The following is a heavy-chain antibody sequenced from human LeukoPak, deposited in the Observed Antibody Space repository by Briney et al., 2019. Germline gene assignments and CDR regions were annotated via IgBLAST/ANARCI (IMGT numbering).Heavy chain of an antibody. D-gene: IGHD3-9*01. Sequence: GGSLRLSCVAAGFTVRTNYTSWVRQAPGKGLEWVSVIYSGGLTYYAGSVKGRFTISRHDSKNTVYLQMNSLRAEDTALYYCARVDPGYTDAYCAPYHFDNWGQGTLVTVSS. CDR2: IYSGGLT. V-gene: IGHV3-53*04. CDR1: GFTVRTNY. CDR3: ARVDPGYTDAYCAPYHFDN. J-gene: IGHJ4*02.